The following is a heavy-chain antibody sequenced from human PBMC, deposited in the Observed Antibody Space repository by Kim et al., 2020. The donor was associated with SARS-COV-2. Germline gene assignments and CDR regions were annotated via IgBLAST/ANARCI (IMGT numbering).Heavy chain of an antibody. V-gene: IGHV1-3*01. J-gene: IGHJ6*02. CDR3: ARDSWFGVGGYYYGMDV. Sequence: FQGRVTITRDTSASTAYMELSSLRSEDTAVYYCARDSWFGVGGYYYGMDVWGQGTTVTVSS. D-gene: IGHD3-10*01.